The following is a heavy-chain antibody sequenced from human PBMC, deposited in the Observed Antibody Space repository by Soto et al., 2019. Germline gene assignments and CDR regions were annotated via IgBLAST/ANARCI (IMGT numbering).Heavy chain of an antibody. J-gene: IGHJ3*02. V-gene: IGHV3-21*01. D-gene: IGHD6-19*01. CDR2: ISSSSSYI. Sequence: EVQLVESGGGLVKPGGSLRLSCAASGFTFSSYSMNWVRQAPGKGLEWVSSISSSSSYIYYADSVKGRFTISGDNAKNSLYLQMNSLRAEDTAVYYCAVDQRVKGQWLPLDAFDIWGQGTMVTVSS. CDR1: GFTFSSYS. CDR3: AVDQRVKGQWLPLDAFDI.